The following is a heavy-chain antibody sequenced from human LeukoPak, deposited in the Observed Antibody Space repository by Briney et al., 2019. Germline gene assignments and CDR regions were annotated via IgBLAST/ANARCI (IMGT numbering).Heavy chain of an antibody. V-gene: IGHV3-33*06. J-gene: IGHJ4*02. CDR2: IWYDGSNK. Sequence: GRSLRFSCAASGFTFSSYGMHWVRQAPGKGLEWVAVIWYDGSNKYYADSVKGRFTISRDNSKNTLYLQTNSLRAEDTAVYYCAKDKPLGDYWGQGTLVTVSS. CDR3: AKDKPLGDY. CDR1: GFTFSSYG. D-gene: IGHD1-26*01.